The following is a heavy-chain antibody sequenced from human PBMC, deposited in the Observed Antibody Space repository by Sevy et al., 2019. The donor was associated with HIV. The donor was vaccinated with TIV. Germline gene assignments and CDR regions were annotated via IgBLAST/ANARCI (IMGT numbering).Heavy chain of an antibody. CDR3: ARSGGYSVDGMDL. V-gene: IGHV3-13*05. D-gene: IGHD5-12*01. CDR1: GFTFSSYD. J-gene: IGHJ6*02. Sequence: GGSLRLSCVASGFTFSSYDMHWVRQVTGKGLEWVSGVGPASDPLYPGSVKGRFTISRENAKNSFYLQMNSLRAGDTAVYYCARSGGYSVDGMDLWGQGTTVTVSS. CDR2: VGPASDP.